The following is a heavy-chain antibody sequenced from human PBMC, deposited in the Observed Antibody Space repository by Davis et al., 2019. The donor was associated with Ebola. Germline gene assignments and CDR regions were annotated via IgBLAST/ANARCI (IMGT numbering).Heavy chain of an antibody. CDR3: ARGVTVTTIIYYYYGMDV. CDR2: IYDSGSS. Sequence: SETLSLTCTVSGVSISSGGYYWSWIRQHPGKGLEWIGYIYDSGSSYYNPSLKSRVTISVDTSKNQFSLKLSSVTAADTAVYYCARGVTVTTIIYYYYGMDVWGQGTTVTVSS. V-gene: IGHV4-31*03. D-gene: IGHD4-17*01. J-gene: IGHJ6*02. CDR1: GVSISSGGYY.